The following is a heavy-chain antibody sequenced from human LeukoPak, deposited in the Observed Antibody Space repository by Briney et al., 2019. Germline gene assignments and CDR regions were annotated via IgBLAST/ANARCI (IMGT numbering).Heavy chain of an antibody. D-gene: IGHD6-13*01. CDR2: IDHRGST. CDR3: ARGTVMAAAGTGYYFDS. Sequence: PSETLSLTCAVYGGSFSGHFWSWIRQPPGKGLEWIGKIDHRGSTNYNPSLKSRVTISVDTSKNQVSLKLNSVTAADTAVYHCARGTVMAAAGTGYYFDSWGQAALVTVSS. J-gene: IGHJ4*02. CDR1: GGSFSGHF. V-gene: IGHV4-34*01.